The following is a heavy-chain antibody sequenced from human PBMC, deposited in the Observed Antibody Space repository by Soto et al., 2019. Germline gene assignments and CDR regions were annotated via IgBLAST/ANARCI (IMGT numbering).Heavy chain of an antibody. J-gene: IGHJ4*02. CDR3: AGGGGRIFDY. CDR1: GGSFSGYY. V-gene: IGHV4-34*01. CDR2: INHSGST. D-gene: IGHD3-16*01. Sequence: QVQLQQWGAGLLKPSETLSLTCAVYGGSFSGYYWSWIRQPPGKGLEWIGEINHSGSTNYNPSLKSRVTISEDTSKNQFSLKLSSVTAADTAVYYCAGGGGRIFDYCGQGTLVTVSS.